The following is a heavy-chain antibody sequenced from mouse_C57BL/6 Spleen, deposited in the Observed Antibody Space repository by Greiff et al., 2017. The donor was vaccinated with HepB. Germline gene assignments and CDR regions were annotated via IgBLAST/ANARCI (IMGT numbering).Heavy chain of an antibody. V-gene: IGHV3-6*01. Sequence: EVQVVESGPGLVKPSQSLSLTCSVTGYSITSGYYWNWIRQFPGNKLEWMGYISYDGSNNYNPSLKNRISITRDTSKNQFFLKLNSVTTEDTATYYCARDGSSGYQAWFAYWGQGTLVTVSA. CDR3: ARDGSSGYQAWFAY. D-gene: IGHD3-2*02. J-gene: IGHJ3*01. CDR2: ISYDGSN. CDR1: GYSITSGYY.